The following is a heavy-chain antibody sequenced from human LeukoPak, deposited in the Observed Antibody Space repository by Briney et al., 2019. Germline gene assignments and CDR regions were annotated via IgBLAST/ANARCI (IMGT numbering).Heavy chain of an antibody. D-gene: IGHD5-18*01. CDR1: GFTFNIYS. CDR2: ISSNSSYI. V-gene: IGHV3-21*01. CDR3: ARGLGRTAMVTRGGVRFDY. J-gene: IGHJ4*02. Sequence: GGSLRLSCAASGFTFNIYSMNWVRQAPGKGLEWVSSISSNSSYIYYADSVKGRFTISRENAKNSLYLQMNSLRAGDTAVYYCARGLGRTAMVTRGGVRFDYWGQGTLVTVSS.